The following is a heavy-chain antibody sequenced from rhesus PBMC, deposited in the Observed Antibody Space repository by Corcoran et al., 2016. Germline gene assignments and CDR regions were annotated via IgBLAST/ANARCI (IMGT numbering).Heavy chain of an antibody. CDR2: IGGWEVKT. J-gene: IGHJ4*01. CDR1: GYSIRRGSG. D-gene: IGHD3-34*01. Sequence: VQLQESGPGLVKSSETLSLTCAVSGYSIRRGSGLSWIRQPPGKGLEWIGYIGGWEVKTNYNPSLKSRVTISKNTSKTQFSLKLSCVTVADPGVYYCASGGPRDPRWDQGVLVTVSS. V-gene: IGHV4-127*01. CDR3: ASGGPRDPR.